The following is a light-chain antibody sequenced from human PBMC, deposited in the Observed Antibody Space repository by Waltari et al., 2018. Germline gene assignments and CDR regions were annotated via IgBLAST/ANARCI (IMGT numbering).Light chain of an antibody. J-gene: IGKJ1*01. CDR2: DAF. CDR3: QQYNSYSGGT. CDR1: QGISSW. V-gene: IGKV1-5*01. Sequence: DIQMTQSPSTLSASLGDRVTITCRGSQGISSWLAWDQQKPGKAPELLIYDAFSLESGVPSRFSGSGSGTEFTLTISSLQPDDFATYYCQQYNSYSGGTFGQGTKVEIK.